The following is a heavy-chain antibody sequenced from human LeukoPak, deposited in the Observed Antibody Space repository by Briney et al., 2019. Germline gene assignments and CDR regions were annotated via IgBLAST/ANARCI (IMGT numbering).Heavy chain of an antibody. Sequence: PGGSLRLSCAASGFTFSRCGMFWFRQAPGKGLEWVSTIGTGGDIYYSDSVKGRFTISRENAKNSLYLQMNSLSAGDTAVYFCARGGIAVSGIDLEDYWGREPWSPSPQ. D-gene: IGHD6-19*01. CDR3: ARGGIAVSGIDLEDY. J-gene: IGHJ4*02. CDR1: GFTFSRCG. CDR2: IGTGGDI. V-gene: IGHV3-13*01.